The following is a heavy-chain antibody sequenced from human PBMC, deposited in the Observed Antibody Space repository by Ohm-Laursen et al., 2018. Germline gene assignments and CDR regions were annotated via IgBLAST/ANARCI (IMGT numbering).Heavy chain of an antibody. V-gene: IGHV1-69*04. Sequence: GASVKVSCKASGGTFSSYAISWVRQAPGQGLEWMGRIIPILGIANYAQKFQGRVTITADKSTSTAYMELSSLRSEDTAVYYCSSDSGYKWELRAAGFDFWGQGTMVTVSS. J-gene: IGHJ4*02. CDR1: GGTFSSYA. CDR2: IIPILGIA. D-gene: IGHD1-26*01. CDR3: SSDSGYKWELRAAGFDF.